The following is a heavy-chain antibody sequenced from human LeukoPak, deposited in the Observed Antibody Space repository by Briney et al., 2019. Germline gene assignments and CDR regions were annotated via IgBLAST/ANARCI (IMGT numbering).Heavy chain of an antibody. Sequence: ASVKVSRKASGYTFTSYYMHWVRQAPGQGLEWMGLINPSGGSTSYAQKFQGRVTMTRDTSTSTVYMELSSLRSEDTAVYYCARGRGSGWYRSSSYYFDYWGQGTLVTVSS. CDR2: INPSGGST. V-gene: IGHV1-46*01. CDR1: GYTFTSYY. CDR3: ARGRGSGWYRSSSYYFDY. D-gene: IGHD6-19*01. J-gene: IGHJ4*02.